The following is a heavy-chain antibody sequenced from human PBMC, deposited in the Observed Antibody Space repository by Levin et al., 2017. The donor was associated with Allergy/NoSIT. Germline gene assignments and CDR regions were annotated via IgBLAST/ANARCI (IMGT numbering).Heavy chain of an antibody. V-gene: IGHV3-23*01. CDR2: ISGSGDRA. D-gene: IGHD6-19*01. CDR3: AEGPWLAAGGWFDP. CDR1: GFTFNNYA. Sequence: AGGSLRLSCAASGFTFNNYAMSWVRQAPGKGLEWVSFISGSGDRAYYADSVNGRFTISRDNSKNTLYLQMNSLRAEDTAIYYGAEGPWLAAGGWFDPWGQGTLVTVSS. J-gene: IGHJ5*02.